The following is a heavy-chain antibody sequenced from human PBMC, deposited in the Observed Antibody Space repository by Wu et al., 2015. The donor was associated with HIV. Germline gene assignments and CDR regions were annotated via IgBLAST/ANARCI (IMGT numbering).Heavy chain of an antibody. J-gene: IGHJ3*02. CDR3: ARDPHLIVMGATYAFDI. CDR2: INPNSGGT. CDR1: GYTFTGYY. V-gene: IGHV1-2*02. Sequence: QVQLVQSGAEVKKPGASVKVSCKASGYTFTGYYMHWVRQAPGQGLEWMGWINPNSGGTNYAQKFQGRVTMTRDTSISTAYMELSRLRSDDTAVYYCARDPHLIVMGATYAFDIWGQGTMVTVSS. D-gene: IGHD1-26*01.